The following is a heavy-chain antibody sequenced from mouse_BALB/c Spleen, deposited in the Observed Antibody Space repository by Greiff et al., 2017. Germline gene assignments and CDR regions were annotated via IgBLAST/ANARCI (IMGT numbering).Heavy chain of an antibody. Sequence: QVQLQQSGAELAKPGASVKMSCKASGYTFTSYWMHWVKQRPGQGLEWIGYINPSTGYTEYNQKFKDKATLTADKSSSTAYMQLSSLTSEDSAVYYCARGGLGGAMDDGGQGTSVTVS. J-gene: IGHJ4*01. D-gene: IGHD2-2*01. CDR2: INPSTGYT. CDR1: GYTFTSYW. CDR3: ARGGLGGAMDD. V-gene: IGHV1-7*01.